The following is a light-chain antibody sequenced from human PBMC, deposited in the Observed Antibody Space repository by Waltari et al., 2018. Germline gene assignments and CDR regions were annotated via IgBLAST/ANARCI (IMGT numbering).Light chain of an antibody. J-gene: IGLJ2*01. CDR2: ADD. Sequence: QSVLTQTPSVSEAPRQRVTISCSGSRSNIGNNAVNWYQQVPGKAPKLLVFADDLLSSGCSDRFSGSKSGTSASLAISGLRSEDEGVYFCAAWDDSLKGVLFGGGTKLTVL. CDR1: RSNIGNNA. V-gene: IGLV1-36*01. CDR3: AAWDDSLKGVL.